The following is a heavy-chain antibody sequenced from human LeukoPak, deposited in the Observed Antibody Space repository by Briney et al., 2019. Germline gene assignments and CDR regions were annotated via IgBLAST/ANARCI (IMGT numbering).Heavy chain of an antibody. J-gene: IGHJ5*02. CDR3: ARSYGGWFDP. V-gene: IGHV3-7*01. Sequence: ESLRLSCEASGFTFTTYWMSWVRQAPGKGLEWVANIKQDATEKYYLSSVWGRFAISRDNAKNSVDLQMNSLRAEDTAVYYCARSYGGWFDPWGQGTLVTVSS. CDR1: GFTFTTYW. D-gene: IGHD3-10*01. CDR2: IKQDATEK.